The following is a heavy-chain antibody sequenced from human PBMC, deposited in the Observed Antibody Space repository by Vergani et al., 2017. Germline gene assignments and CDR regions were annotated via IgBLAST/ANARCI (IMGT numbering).Heavy chain of an antibody. Sequence: EVQLVESGGGLVEPGRSLRLSCAASGFTFDDYAMHWVRQAPGKGLEWVSGISWNSGSIGYADSVKGRFTISRDNAKNSLYPQMNSLRAEDTALSYCSKWLHYYDSSGLDYWGQGTLVTVSS. D-gene: IGHD3-22*01. CDR2: ISWNSGSI. CDR3: SKWLHYYDSSGLDY. J-gene: IGHJ4*02. V-gene: IGHV3-9*01. CDR1: GFTFDDYA.